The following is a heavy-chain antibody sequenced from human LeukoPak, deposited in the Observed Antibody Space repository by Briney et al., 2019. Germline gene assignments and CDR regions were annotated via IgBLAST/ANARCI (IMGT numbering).Heavy chain of an antibody. J-gene: IGHJ4*02. CDR3: ASHYGSESYFDS. D-gene: IGHD3-10*01. CDR2: IYYSGST. CDR1: GGSISSSSSY. Sequence: SETLSLTCTVSGGSISSSSSYWGWIRQPPGKGLEWIGNIYYSGSTSYNPSLKSRVTISVDTSKNQFSLKLSSVTAADTAVYYCASHYGSESYFDSWGQGTLVTVSS. V-gene: IGHV4-39*01.